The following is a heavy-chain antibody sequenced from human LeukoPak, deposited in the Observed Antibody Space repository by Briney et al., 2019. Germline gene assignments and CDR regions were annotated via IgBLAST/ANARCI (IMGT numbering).Heavy chain of an antibody. Sequence: GGSLRLSCAASGFTFNSSAMSWVRQAPGKGLEWVSAISASGASTFYADLVKGRFTISRDNSKNTSYLQMNSLRAEDTAVYYCARDCSTTTCYKAFDYWGQGTLVTVSS. CDR2: ISASGAST. D-gene: IGHD2-2*02. CDR3: ARDCSTTTCYKAFDY. CDR1: GFTFNSSA. V-gene: IGHV3-23*01. J-gene: IGHJ4*02.